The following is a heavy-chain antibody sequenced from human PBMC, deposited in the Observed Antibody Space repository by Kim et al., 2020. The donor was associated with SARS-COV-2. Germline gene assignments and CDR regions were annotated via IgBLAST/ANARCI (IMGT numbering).Heavy chain of an antibody. V-gene: IGHV4-39*01. CDR2: IYYSGST. Sequence: SETLSLTCTVSGGSISSSSYYWGWIRQPPGKGLEWIGSIYYSGSTYYNPSLKSRVTISVDTSKNQFSLKQSSVTAADTAVYYCARRFGQWHGMVVRGQGTTVTASS. CDR1: GGSISSSSYY. D-gene: IGHD3-10*01. CDR3: ARRFGQWHGMVV. J-gene: IGHJ6*02.